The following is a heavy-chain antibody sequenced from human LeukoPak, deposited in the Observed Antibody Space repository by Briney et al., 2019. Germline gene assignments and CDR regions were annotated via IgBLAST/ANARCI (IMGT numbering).Heavy chain of an antibody. CDR2: ISAYNGNT. D-gene: IGHD6-19*01. V-gene: IGHV1-18*01. CDR1: GYTFTSYG. CDR3: ARVTVDSSGWYAPPRAYNWFDP. J-gene: IGHJ5*02. Sequence: GASVKLSCKASGYTFTSYGISWVRQAPGQGLEWMGWISAYNGNTNYAQKLQGRVTMTTDTSTSTAYMELRSLRSDDTAVYYCARVTVDSSGWYAPPRAYNWFDPWGQGTLVTVSS.